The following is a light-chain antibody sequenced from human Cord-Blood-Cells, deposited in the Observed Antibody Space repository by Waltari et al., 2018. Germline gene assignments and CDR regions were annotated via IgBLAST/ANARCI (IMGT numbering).Light chain of an antibody. Sequence: QSALTQPASVSGSPGQSITISCTGTSSDVGSYNLVSWYQQHPGKAPKLMIYEGSKRPSGVSNRLSGSKSGNTASLTISGLQAEDEADYYCCSYAGSSTLWVFGGGTKLTVL. CDR3: CSYAGSSTLWV. CDR2: EGS. V-gene: IGLV2-23*01. J-gene: IGLJ3*02. CDR1: SSDVGSYNL.